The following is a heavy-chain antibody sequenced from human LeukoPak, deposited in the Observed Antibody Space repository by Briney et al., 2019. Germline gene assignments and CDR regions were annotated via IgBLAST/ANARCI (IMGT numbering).Heavy chain of an antibody. V-gene: IGHV3-48*04. CDR2: ISYNSGT. J-gene: IGHJ3*02. CDR1: GFTFSSYS. CDR3: ARPQDFGLTGMNAFDI. D-gene: IGHD7-27*01. Sequence: GGSLRLSCAASGFTFSSYSMNWVRQAPGKGLEWLSYISYNSGTYYADSVKGRFTISRDNGKNLLYLQMNRLRAEDTAMYYCARPQDFGLTGMNAFDIWGQGTMVTVSS.